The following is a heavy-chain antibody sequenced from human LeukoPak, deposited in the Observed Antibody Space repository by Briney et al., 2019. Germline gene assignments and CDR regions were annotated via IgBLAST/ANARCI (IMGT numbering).Heavy chain of an antibody. CDR1: GGTFSSYA. CDR2: IIPIFGTA. V-gene: IGHV1-69*13. D-gene: IGHD4-23*01. J-gene: IGHJ3*02. Sequence: GASVKVSCKASGGTFSSYAISWVRQAPGQGLEWMGGIIPIFGTANYAQKFQGRVTITADESTRTAYMELSSLRSEDTAVYYCARSHFNSPRDAFDIWGQGTMVTVSS. CDR3: ARSHFNSPRDAFDI.